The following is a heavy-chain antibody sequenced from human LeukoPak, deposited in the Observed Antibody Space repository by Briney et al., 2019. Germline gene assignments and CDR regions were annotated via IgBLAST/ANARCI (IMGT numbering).Heavy chain of an antibody. V-gene: IGHV3-23*01. Sequence: SGGSLRLSCAASGFTFSSYAMSWVRQAPGKGLEWVSAISGSGGSTYYADSVKGRFTISRDNSKNTLYLQMNSLRAEDTALYHCARDPRYGSGSYYNRNAFDIWGQGTMVTVSS. CDR3: ARDPRYGSGSYYNRNAFDI. CDR1: GFTFSSYA. J-gene: IGHJ3*02. CDR2: ISGSGGST. D-gene: IGHD3-10*01.